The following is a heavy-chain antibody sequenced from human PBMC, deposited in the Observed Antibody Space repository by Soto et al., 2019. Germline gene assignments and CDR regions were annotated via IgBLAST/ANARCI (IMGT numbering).Heavy chain of an antibody. CDR2: ISGYNGNT. D-gene: IGHD6-13*01. CDR3: ARGGSSWSAEYYQY. CDR1: GYTFTNYG. Sequence: QVHLVQSGAEVKKPGASVKVSCKASGYTFTNYGIIWVRQAPGQGPEWMGWISGYNGNTKYAQKFQGRVTMTTDTSTSTAYMEVRSLRSDDTAVYYCARGGSSWSAEYYQYWGQGTLVIVSS. J-gene: IGHJ1*01. V-gene: IGHV1-18*01.